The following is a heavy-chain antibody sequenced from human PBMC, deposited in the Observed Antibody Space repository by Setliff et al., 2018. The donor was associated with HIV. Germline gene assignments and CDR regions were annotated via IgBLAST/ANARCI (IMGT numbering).Heavy chain of an antibody. D-gene: IGHD3-3*01. CDR3: AKQRYYDGNDGFDV. CDR2: IIYSDDYT. CDR1: GFTFSTYA. V-gene: IGHV3-23*03. Sequence: QAGGSLRLSCVASGFTFSTYAINWVRQAPGKGLEWVSIIYSDDYTKYADSVKGRFTISRDNSKNTLFLQMDSLRAEDTALYYWAKQRYYDGNDGFDVWGQGTMVTVSS. J-gene: IGHJ3*01.